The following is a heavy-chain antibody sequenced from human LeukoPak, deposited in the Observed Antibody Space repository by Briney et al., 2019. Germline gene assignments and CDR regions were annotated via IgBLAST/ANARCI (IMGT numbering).Heavy chain of an antibody. CDR1: GFTFRRYS. CDR3: ARESGSYSSSYRFDS. J-gene: IGHJ4*02. D-gene: IGHD6-6*01. Sequence: GGSLRLSCAASGFTFRRYSMSWVRQAPGKGLEWVANIKQDGSEIYYVDSVKGRFTISRDNAKNSPYLQTNSLRAEDTAVYYCARESGSYSSSYRFDSWGQGTLVTVSS. V-gene: IGHV3-7*01. CDR2: IKQDGSEI.